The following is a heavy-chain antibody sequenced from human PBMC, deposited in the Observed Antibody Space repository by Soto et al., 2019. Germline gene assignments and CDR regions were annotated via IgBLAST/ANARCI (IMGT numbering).Heavy chain of an antibody. J-gene: IGHJ4*02. CDR3: ARYCSGGSCATRAYDY. D-gene: IGHD2-15*01. CDR2: IYYSGST. V-gene: IGHV4-61*08. CDR1: GGSISSGGYY. Sequence: PSETLSLTCTVSGGSISSGGYYWSWIRQHPGKGLEWIGYIYYSGSTNYNPSLKSRVTISVDTSKNQFSLKLSSVTAADTAVYYCARYCSGGSCATRAYDYWGQGTLVTVSS.